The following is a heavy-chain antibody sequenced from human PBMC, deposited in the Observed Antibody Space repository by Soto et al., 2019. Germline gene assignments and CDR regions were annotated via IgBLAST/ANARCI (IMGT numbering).Heavy chain of an antibody. Sequence: ASVKVSCKASGYIFTGYYIQWVRQAPGQGLEWMGWINTKTGGTKYAQKFQGRVTMTRDTSINTAYMEVSRLRSDDTAVYYCATDKVAFDMWGQGTMVTV. CDR3: ATDKVAFDM. CDR2: INTKTGGT. CDR1: GYIFTGYY. D-gene: IGHD3-9*01. J-gene: IGHJ3*02. V-gene: IGHV1-2*02.